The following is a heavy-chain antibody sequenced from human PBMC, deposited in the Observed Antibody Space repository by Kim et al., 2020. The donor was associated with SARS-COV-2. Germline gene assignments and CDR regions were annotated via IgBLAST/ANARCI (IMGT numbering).Heavy chain of an antibody. D-gene: IGHD3-9*01. J-gene: IGHJ3*01. V-gene: IGHV3-74*01. CDR2: ISSDGSST. Sequence: GGSLRLSCEASGFTFSSYYMHWVRQAPGKGLVWVSRISSDGSSTTYADSVKGRFSISRDDAKNTLYLQMNSLRAEDTALYYCSRGPHDWFGLDVWGQG. CDR3: SRGPHDWFGLDV. CDR1: GFTFSSYY.